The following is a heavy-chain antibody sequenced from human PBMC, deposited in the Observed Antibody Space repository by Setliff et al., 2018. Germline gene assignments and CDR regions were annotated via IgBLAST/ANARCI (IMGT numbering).Heavy chain of an antibody. CDR1: GDSINNFY. V-gene: IGHV4-34*01. Sequence: SETLSLTCTVSGDSINNFYWTWIRQSPGKGLEWIGEIYHSGTTNYNLSLKSRVTISVDKSQNQFSLRVTSVTAADTAVYYCARGRRYYIYWGQGTLVTVSS. CDR2: IYHSGTT. J-gene: IGHJ4*02. D-gene: IGHD2-21*01. CDR3: ARGRRYYIY.